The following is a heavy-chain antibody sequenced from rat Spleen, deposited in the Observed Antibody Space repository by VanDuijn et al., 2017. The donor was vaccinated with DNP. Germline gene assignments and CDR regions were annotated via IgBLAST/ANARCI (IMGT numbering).Heavy chain of an antibody. Sequence: EVQLVESGGGLVQPGRSMKLSCAASGFTFSNYYMAWVRQAPTKGLEWVASISTGGGNTYYRDSVKGRFTISRDNAKGTLYLQMDSLRSEETATYYCARVQLGYYALDAWGQGTSVTVSS. CDR2: ISTGGGNT. CDR1: GFTFSNYY. CDR3: ARVQLGYYALDA. D-gene: IGHD5-1*01. J-gene: IGHJ4*01. V-gene: IGHV5S11*01.